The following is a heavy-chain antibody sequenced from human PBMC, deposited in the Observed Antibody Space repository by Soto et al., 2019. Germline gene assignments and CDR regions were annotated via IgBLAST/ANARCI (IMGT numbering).Heavy chain of an antibody. CDR1: GFTFSSYW. J-gene: IGHJ5*02. Sequence: EVQLVESGGGLVQPGGSLRLSCAASGFTFSSYWMSWVRQAPGKGLEWVANIKQDGSEKYYVDSVKGRFTISRDNAKNSLYLQMNSLRAEDTAVYYCARVRRGYYYDSSGYYEYNWFDPWGQGTLVTVSS. D-gene: IGHD3-22*01. V-gene: IGHV3-7*05. CDR2: IKQDGSEK. CDR3: ARVRRGYYYDSSGYYEYNWFDP.